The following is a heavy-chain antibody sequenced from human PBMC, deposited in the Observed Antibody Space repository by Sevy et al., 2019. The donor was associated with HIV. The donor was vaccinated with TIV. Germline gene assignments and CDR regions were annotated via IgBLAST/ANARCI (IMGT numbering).Heavy chain of an antibody. V-gene: IGHV3-15*01. CDR2: IKSKTDGGTT. CDR3: TRPLATADTPEYFFDY. CDR1: GFTFSNAW. J-gene: IGHJ4*02. D-gene: IGHD5-12*01. Sequence: GGSLRLSCAASGFTFSNAWMSWVRQAPGKGLEWVGRIKSKTDGGTTDYAAPVKGRFTISRDDSKSIAYLQMNSLKTEDTAVYYCTRPLATADTPEYFFDYWGQGILVTVSS.